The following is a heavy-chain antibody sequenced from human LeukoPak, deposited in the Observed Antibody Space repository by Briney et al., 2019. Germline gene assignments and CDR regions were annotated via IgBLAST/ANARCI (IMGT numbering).Heavy chain of an antibody. Sequence: PGGSLRLSCAASGFTFDDYAMHWVRQAPGKGLEWGSGISWNSGSIGYSDSVKGRFTISRDNAKNSLYLQMNSLRAEDTALYYCAKDTGATTDYFDYWGQGTLVTVSS. V-gene: IGHV3-9*01. CDR3: AKDTGATTDYFDY. J-gene: IGHJ4*02. CDR1: GFTFDDYA. D-gene: IGHD1-26*01. CDR2: ISWNSGSI.